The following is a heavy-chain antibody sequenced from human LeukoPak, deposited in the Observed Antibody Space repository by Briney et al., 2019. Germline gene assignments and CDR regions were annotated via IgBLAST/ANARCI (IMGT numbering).Heavy chain of an antibody. CDR1: GFTFSSYW. Sequence: GGSLRLSCAASGFTFSSYWMHWVRQAPGKGLVGVSRINSDGRSTNYADSVKGRFTISRDNAKNTLYLQMNSLRAEDTAVYYCARVRWGGLYYFDYWGKGTLVTVSS. CDR2: INSDGRST. CDR3: ARVRWGGLYYFDY. D-gene: IGHD3-16*01. V-gene: IGHV3-74*01. J-gene: IGHJ4*02.